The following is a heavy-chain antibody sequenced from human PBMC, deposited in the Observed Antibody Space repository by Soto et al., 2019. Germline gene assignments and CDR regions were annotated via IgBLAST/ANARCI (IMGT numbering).Heavy chain of an antibody. D-gene: IGHD6-19*01. CDR3: AKVLAVAGSRYFDY. V-gene: IGHV3-23*01. CDR2: ISGSGGSK. J-gene: IGHJ4*02. Sequence: PGGSLRLSCAASGFTFSSYAMSWVRQAPGKGLEWVSAISGSGGSKYYADSVKGRFTISRDNSKNTLYLQMNSLSAEDTAVYYCAKVLAVAGSRYFDYWGQGTLVTVSS. CDR1: GFTFSSYA.